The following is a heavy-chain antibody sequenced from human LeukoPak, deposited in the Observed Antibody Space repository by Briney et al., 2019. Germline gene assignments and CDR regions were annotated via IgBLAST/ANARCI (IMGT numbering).Heavy chain of an antibody. D-gene: IGHD6-6*01. J-gene: IGHJ4*02. CDR3: ARANGYSSSYGY. V-gene: IGHV3-20*04. CDR1: GFTFDDYG. CDR2: INWNGGST. Sequence: GGSLRLSCAASGFTFDDYGMSWVRHAPGKGLEWVSGINWNGGSTGYADSVKGRFTISRDNAKNSLYLQMNSLRAEDTALYYCARANGYSSSYGYWGQGTLVTASS.